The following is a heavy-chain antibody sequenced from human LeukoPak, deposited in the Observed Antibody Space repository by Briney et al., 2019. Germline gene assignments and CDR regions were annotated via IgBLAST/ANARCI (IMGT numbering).Heavy chain of an antibody. Sequence: SETLSLTCIVSGGSISSYYWSWLRQPPGKGLEWIGYIYYSGSTNYNPSLKSRVTISVDTSKNQFSLKLSSVTAADTAVYYCARDARSGSGSYYPYYYYYYMDVWGKGTTVTVSS. CDR3: ARDARSGSGSYYPYYYYYYMDV. CDR2: IYYSGST. D-gene: IGHD3-10*01. CDR1: GGSISSYY. V-gene: IGHV4-59*01. J-gene: IGHJ6*03.